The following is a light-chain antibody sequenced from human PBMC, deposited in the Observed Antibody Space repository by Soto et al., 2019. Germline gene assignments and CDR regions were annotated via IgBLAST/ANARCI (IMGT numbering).Light chain of an antibody. Sequence: QSVLTQPPSVTGAPGQSVTISCTGSGSNIGAGYGVHWYQQLPETAPKLLIYANTNRPSGVPDRFSGSRSGTTASLAITGVQAEDEADYYCQPFDDSLIGLVFGGGTKLTVL. CDR2: ANT. V-gene: IGLV1-40*01. CDR3: QPFDDSLIGLV. J-gene: IGLJ2*01. CDR1: GSNIGAGYG.